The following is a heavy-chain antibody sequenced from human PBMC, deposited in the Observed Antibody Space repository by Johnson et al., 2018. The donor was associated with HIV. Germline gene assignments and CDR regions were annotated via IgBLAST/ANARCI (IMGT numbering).Heavy chain of an antibody. CDR3: ARVGEYGSSTSCSGAFDI. CDR2: ITWNGGST. CDR1: GFTFDDYG. Sequence: EVQLVESGGGVVRPGGSLRLSCAASGFTFDDYGMSWVRQAPGKGLEWVSGITWNGGSTGYADSVKGRFTISRDNAKNSLYLQMNSLRAEDTALYYCARVGEYGSSTSCSGAFDIWGQGTMVTVSS. J-gene: IGHJ3*02. V-gene: IGHV3-20*04. D-gene: IGHD2-2*01.